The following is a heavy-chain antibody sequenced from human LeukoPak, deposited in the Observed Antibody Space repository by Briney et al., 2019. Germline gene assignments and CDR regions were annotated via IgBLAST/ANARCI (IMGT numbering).Heavy chain of an antibody. D-gene: IGHD3-22*01. V-gene: IGHV4-38-2*02. CDR2: IYHSGST. J-gene: IGHJ4*02. Sequence: SETLSLTCTVSGYSISSGYYWGWIRQPPGKGLEWIGSIYHSGSTYYNPSLKSRVTISVEPFKNQFSRKPRSVTAADTAVYYCARVGGLTNYYDSSGYYSIFDYWGQGTLVTVSS. CDR1: GYSISSGYY. CDR3: ARVGGLTNYYDSSGYYSIFDY.